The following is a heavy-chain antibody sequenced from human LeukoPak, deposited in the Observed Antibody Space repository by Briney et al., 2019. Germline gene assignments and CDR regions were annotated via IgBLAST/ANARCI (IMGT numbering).Heavy chain of an antibody. CDR2: IYYSGSS. Sequence: SETLSLTCTVSGVSISSDYRSWIRLSPGKGLEWIGYIYYSGSSNYNPSLKSRVTMSVDTSKNQFSLKLTSVTAADTAVYYCARRLRQNLFDPWGQGTLVTVSS. CDR3: ARRLRQNLFDP. V-gene: IGHV4-59*08. D-gene: IGHD4-17*01. J-gene: IGHJ5*02. CDR1: GVSISSDY.